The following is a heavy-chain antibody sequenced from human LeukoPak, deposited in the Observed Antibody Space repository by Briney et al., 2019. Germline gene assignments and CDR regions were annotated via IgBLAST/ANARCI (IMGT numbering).Heavy chain of an antibody. V-gene: IGHV3-30*04. Sequence: GGSLRLSCAASGFTFSSYAIHWARQAPGKGLEWVAVISYDGSNKYYADSVKGRFTISRDNSKNTLYLQMNSLRAEDTAVYYCARAGSIIAAAGDYFDYWGQGTLVTVSS. J-gene: IGHJ4*02. CDR2: ISYDGSNK. CDR1: GFTFSSYA. CDR3: ARAGSIIAAAGDYFDY. D-gene: IGHD6-13*01.